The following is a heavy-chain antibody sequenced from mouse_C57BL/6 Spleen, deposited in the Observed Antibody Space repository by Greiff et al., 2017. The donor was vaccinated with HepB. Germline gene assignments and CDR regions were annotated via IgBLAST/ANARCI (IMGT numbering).Heavy chain of an antibody. Sequence: VQLQQSGAELVRPGTSVKMSCKASGYTFTNYWIGWAKQRPGHGLEWIGDIYPGGGYTNYNEKFKGKATLTADKSSSTAYMQFSSLTSEDSAIYDCARKGGNAMDYWGQGTSVTVSS. D-gene: IGHD1-1*02. CDR2: IYPGGGYT. V-gene: IGHV1-63*01. J-gene: IGHJ4*01. CDR1: GYTFTNYW. CDR3: ARKGGNAMDY.